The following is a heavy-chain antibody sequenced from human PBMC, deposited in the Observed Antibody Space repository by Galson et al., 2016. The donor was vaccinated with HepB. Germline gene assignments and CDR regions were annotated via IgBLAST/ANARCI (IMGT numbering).Heavy chain of an antibody. D-gene: IGHD3-3*01. CDR2: INQDGSET. V-gene: IGHV3-7*01. J-gene: IGHJ5*02. Sequence: SLRLSCAASGFTFSSYWMAWVRQAPGKGLEWVANINQDGSETHYVDSVKGRFTISRDNAKNSLCLQMNSLRAEDTAVYYCARDSFTIFGVTPNWFDPWGQGTLVTVSS. CDR1: GFTFSSYW. CDR3: ARDSFTIFGVTPNWFDP.